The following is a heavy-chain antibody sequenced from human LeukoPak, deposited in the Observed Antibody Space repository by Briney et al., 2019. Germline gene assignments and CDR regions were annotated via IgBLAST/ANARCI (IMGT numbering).Heavy chain of an antibody. D-gene: IGHD2-2*01. Sequence: PSETLSLTCTVSGGSNSSYYWSWIRQPAGKGLEWIGRIYTSGSTNYNPSLKSRVTMSVDTSKNQFSLKLSSVTAADTAVYYCASSSGQYCSSTSCYPVYFDYWGQGTLVTVSS. V-gene: IGHV4-4*07. CDR1: GGSNSSYY. CDR3: ASSSGQYCSSTSCYPVYFDY. J-gene: IGHJ4*02. CDR2: IYTSGST.